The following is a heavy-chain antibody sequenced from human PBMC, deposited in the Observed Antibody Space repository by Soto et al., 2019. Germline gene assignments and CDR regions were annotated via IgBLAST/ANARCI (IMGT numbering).Heavy chain of an antibody. J-gene: IGHJ4*02. D-gene: IGHD1-26*01. CDR1: GFTFRHFA. CDR2: MSFDGTTK. Sequence: QVPLVESGGGVVQPGRSLRLSCAASGFTFRHFAMHWFRQAPGKGLEWVAVMSFDGTTKCYADSVKGRFTVSRDTSQNTRYLQVNSLRDEDTAVYYCAREGPEAMRSTWHLDYGGQGTRVTASS. CDR3: AREGPEAMRSTWHLDY. V-gene: IGHV3-30-3*01.